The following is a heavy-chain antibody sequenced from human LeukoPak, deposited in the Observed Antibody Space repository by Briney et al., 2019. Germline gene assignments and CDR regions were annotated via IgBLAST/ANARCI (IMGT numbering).Heavy chain of an antibody. CDR1: GGSFSGYY. Sequence: SETLSLTCAVYGGSFSGYYWSLIRQPPGKGLEWFGFVYYTGSTNYSPSLKSRVTISVDTSKNQFSLKLRSVTAADTAVYYCARISSSNWYNERGAFDVWGQGTMVTVSS. V-gene: IGHV4-59*01. D-gene: IGHD6-13*01. CDR2: VYYTGST. CDR3: ARISSSNWYNERGAFDV. J-gene: IGHJ3*01.